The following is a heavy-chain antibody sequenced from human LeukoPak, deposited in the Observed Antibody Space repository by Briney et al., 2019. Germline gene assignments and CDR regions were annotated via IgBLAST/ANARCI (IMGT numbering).Heavy chain of an antibody. D-gene: IGHD1-14*01. CDR2: INEEGSEK. Sequence: GGSLRLSCAASGFTFRTYNMNWVRQAPGKGLEWVANINEEGSEKYYVDSVKGRFTISRDNAKSSLYLQMNSLRAEDTAVYYCARAKLNLDCWGQGTLVTVSS. J-gene: IGHJ4*02. V-gene: IGHV3-7*01. CDR1: GFTFRTYN. CDR3: ARAKLNLDC.